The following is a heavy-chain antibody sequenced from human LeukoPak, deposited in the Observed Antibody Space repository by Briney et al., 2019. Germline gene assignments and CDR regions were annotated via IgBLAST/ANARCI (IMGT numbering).Heavy chain of an antibody. CDR1: GFTFSSYW. Sequence: PGGSLRLSCAASGFTFSSYWMHLVRQAPGKGLVCVLRITSDVSSTIYAVFVRGRFTISRDNAKNKVYLQMNSMRPENTAVYDCARDLTGTVFDFWGQGTLVTVSS. V-gene: IGHV3-74*01. J-gene: IGHJ4*02. CDR2: ITSDVSST. D-gene: IGHD1/OR15-1a*01. CDR3: ARDLTGTVFDF.